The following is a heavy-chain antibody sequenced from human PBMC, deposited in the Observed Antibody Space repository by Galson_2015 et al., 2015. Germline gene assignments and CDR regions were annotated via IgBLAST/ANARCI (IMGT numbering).Heavy chain of an antibody. D-gene: IGHD4-17*01. Sequence: SLRLSCAASGFTFSSYAMSWVRQAPGKGLEWVSAISGNGGSTYYADSVKGRFTISRDNSKNTLYLQMNSLRAEDTAVYYCAWRDSDYGPQAYFDYWGQGTLVTVSS. V-gene: IGHV3-23*01. CDR2: ISGNGGST. CDR1: GFTFSSYA. CDR3: AWRDSDYGPQAYFDY. J-gene: IGHJ4*02.